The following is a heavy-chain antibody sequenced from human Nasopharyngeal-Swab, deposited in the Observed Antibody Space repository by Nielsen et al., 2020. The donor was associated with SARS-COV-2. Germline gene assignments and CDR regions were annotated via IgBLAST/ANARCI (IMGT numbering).Heavy chain of an antibody. D-gene: IGHD5-24*01. J-gene: IGHJ6*02. CDR2: ISGSGGST. V-gene: IGHV3-23*01. CDR3: ARDLRDGYNLGYYYYGMDV. Sequence: GESLKISCAASGFTFSSYAMSWVRQAPGKGLEWVSAISGSGGSTYYADSVKGRFTISRDNAKNTLYLQMNSLRAEDTAVYYCARDLRDGYNLGYYYYGMDVWGQGTTVTVSS. CDR1: GFTFSSYA.